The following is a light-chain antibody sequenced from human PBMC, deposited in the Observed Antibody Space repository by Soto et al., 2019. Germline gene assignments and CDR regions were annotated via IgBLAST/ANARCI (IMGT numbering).Light chain of an antibody. V-gene: IGLV1-40*01. J-gene: IGLJ7*01. CDR1: SSNIGAGYD. CDR3: QSYDSSLSGPYAV. Sequence: QFVLTQPPSVSGAPGQRVTISCTGSSSNIGAGYDVHWYQQLPGTAPKLLIYGNSNRPSGVPDRFSGSKSGTSASLAITGLQAEDEADYYCQSYDSSLSGPYAVFGGGTQLTVL. CDR2: GNS.